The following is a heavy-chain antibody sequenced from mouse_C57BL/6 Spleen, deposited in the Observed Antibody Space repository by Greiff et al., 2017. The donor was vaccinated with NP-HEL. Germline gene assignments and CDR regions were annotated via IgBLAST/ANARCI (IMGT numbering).Heavy chain of an antibody. CDR2: IYPGDGDT. CDR1: GYAFSSYW. V-gene: IGHV1-80*01. CDR3: ARSGFITTVMDY. Sequence: QVQLQQSGAELVKPGASVKISCKASGYAFSSYWMNWVKQRPGKGLEWIGQIYPGDGDTNYNGKFKGKATLTADKSSSTAYMQLSSLTSEDSAVYFCARSGFITTVMDYWGQGTSVTVSS. D-gene: IGHD1-1*01. J-gene: IGHJ4*01.